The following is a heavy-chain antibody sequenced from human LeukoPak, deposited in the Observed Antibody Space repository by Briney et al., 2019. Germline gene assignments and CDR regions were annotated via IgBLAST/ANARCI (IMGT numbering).Heavy chain of an antibody. CDR2: ISGSGGST. D-gene: IGHD5-18*01. CDR3: AWLYSYGYKPFDY. V-gene: IGHV3-23*01. Sequence: TGGSLRLSCAASGFTFSSYAMSWVRQAPGKGLEWVSAISGSGGSTYYADSVKGRFTISRDNSKNTLYLQMNSLRAEDTAVYYCAWLYSYGYKPFDYWGQGTLVTVSS. J-gene: IGHJ4*02. CDR1: GFTFSSYA.